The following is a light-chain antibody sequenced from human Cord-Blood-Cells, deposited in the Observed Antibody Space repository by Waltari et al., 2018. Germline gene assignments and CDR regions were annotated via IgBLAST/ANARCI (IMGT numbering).Light chain of an antibody. Sequence: QTALPQPASVAGSPGQSITISCTGTSSDVGGYNLFSWYQQHPGKAPKLMIYVGSKRPSGVAKRFSGSKSGNTACLTISGLQAEDEADYYCCSYAGSSTWVFGGGTKLTVL. V-gene: IGLV2-23*01. J-gene: IGLJ3*02. CDR2: VGS. CDR1: SSDVGGYNL. CDR3: CSYAGSSTWV.